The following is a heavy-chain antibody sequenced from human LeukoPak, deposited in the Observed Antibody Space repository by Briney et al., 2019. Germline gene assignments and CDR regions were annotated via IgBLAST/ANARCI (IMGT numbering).Heavy chain of an antibody. V-gene: IGHV3-53*01. CDR1: GFTVSSNY. CDR2: IYSGSST. J-gene: IGHJ4*02. Sequence: PGGSLRLSCVASGFTVSSNYMSWVRQAPGKGLEWVSVIYSGSSTYYAKSVKGRFTISRNTSKNTLYLQMNSLRADDTAVYYCARDRSSGWYVYDYWGQGTLVTVSS. CDR3: ARDRSSGWYVYDY. D-gene: IGHD6-19*01.